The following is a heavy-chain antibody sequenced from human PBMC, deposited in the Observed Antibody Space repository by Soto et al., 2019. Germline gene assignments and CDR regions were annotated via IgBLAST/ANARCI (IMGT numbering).Heavy chain of an antibody. J-gene: IGHJ4*02. CDR2: IYYSGST. CDR1: GGSISSYY. CDR3: AREGPGTTLDY. D-gene: IGHD1-1*01. V-gene: IGHV4-59*01. Sequence: QVQLQESGPGLVKPSETLSLTCTVSGGSISSYYWSWIRQPPGKGLEWIGYIYYSGSTNYNPSLKRRVTISVDTSKNQFSLKLSSVTAADTAVYYCAREGPGTTLDYWGQGTLVTVSS.